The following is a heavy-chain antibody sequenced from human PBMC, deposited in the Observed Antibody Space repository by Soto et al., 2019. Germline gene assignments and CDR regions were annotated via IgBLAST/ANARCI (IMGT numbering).Heavy chain of an antibody. J-gene: IGHJ4*02. V-gene: IGHV3-30-3*01. CDR1: GFTFSSYA. CDR2: ISYDGSNK. CDR3: ARDPMGRYYGSGSNYFDY. D-gene: IGHD3-10*01. Sequence: QVQLVESGGGVVQPGRSLRLSCAASGFTFSSYAMHWVRQAPGKGLEWVAVISYDGSNKYYADSVKGRFTISRDNSKNTLYLQMNSLRAEDTAVYYCARDPMGRYYGSGSNYFDYWGQGTLVTVSS.